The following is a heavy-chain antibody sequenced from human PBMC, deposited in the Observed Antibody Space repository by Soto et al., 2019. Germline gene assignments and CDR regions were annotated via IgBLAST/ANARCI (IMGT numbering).Heavy chain of an antibody. CDR2: IYYSGRT. CDR1: GDSISSYY. Sequence: PSETLSLTCTVSGDSISSYYWTWIRQPPGKGLEYIGYIYYSGRTYYNPSLKSRVTISVDTSKNQFSLKLSSVTAADTAVYYCARLPSSSSPFDSWGQGTLVTVSS. J-gene: IGHJ4*02. D-gene: IGHD6-6*01. CDR3: ARLPSSSSPFDS. V-gene: IGHV4-59*13.